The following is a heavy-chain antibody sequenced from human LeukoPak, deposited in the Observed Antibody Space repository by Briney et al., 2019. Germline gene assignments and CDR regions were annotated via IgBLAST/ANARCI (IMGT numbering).Heavy chain of an antibody. D-gene: IGHD2-2*01. J-gene: IGHJ4*02. CDR2: IYSGDST. CDR3: ARDLVEDIVVVPPYFDY. CDR1: GFTVSSNY. Sequence: GGSLRLSCAASGFTVSSNYMSWVRQAPGKGLEWVSIIYSGDSTYYADSVKGRFTISRDNAKNSLYLQMNSLRDEDAAVYYCARDLVEDIVVVPPYFDYWGQGTLVTVSS. V-gene: IGHV3-53*01.